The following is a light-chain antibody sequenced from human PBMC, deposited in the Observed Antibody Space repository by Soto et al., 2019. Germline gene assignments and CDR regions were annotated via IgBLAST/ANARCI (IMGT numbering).Light chain of an antibody. J-gene: IGKJ5*01. V-gene: IGKV3-15*01. CDR1: QSGSSS. CDR3: QQYKNWPPIT. CDR2: GAS. Sequence: EIVLTQSPDTLSLSPGERATLSCRASQSGSSSLAWYQQKPGQAPRLLIYGASTRATGIPARFSGSGSGTEFTLTISSLQSEDFAVYYCQQYKNWPPITFGQGTRLEIK.